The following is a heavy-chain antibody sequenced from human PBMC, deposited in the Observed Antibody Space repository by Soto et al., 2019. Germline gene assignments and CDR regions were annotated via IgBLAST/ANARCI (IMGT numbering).Heavy chain of an antibody. CDR2: IYYSGST. V-gene: IGHV4-59*01. J-gene: IGHJ4*02. D-gene: IGHD5-18*01. Sequence: TLSLTCTVSGGSISSYYWSWIRQPPGKGLEWIGYIYYSGSTNYNPSLKSRVPISVDTSKNQFSLKLSSVTAADTAVYYCARVGTAMAVDYWGQGTLVTVSS. CDR3: ARVGTAMAVDY. CDR1: GGSISSYY.